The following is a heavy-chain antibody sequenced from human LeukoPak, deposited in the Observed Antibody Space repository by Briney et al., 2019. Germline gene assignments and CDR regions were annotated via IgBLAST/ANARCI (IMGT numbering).Heavy chain of an antibody. CDR2: SIPIVGTA. J-gene: IGHJ4*02. Sequence: GASVKVSCKASGGTFSSYAISWVRQAPGQGPEWMGGSIPIVGTANYAQKFQGRVTITADKSTSTAYMELSSLRSEDTAVYYCARGGSSSGDYWGQGTLVTVSS. CDR1: GGTFSSYA. D-gene: IGHD6-13*01. CDR3: ARGGSSSGDY. V-gene: IGHV1-69*06.